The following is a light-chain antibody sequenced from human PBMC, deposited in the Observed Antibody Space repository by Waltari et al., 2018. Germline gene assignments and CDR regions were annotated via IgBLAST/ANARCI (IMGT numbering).Light chain of an antibody. CDR1: RPTLRNNH. J-gene: IGLJ3*02. Sequence: HSVLTQPPSASGTPGQRVTIPCSAPRPTLRNNHVTWYQQVQGTAPKLLIYRNNQRPSGVPDRFSGSKSGTSASLAISGLRSEDEVDYYCAAWDDSLSGRVFGGGTKVTVL. V-gene: IGLV1-47*01. CDR2: RNN. CDR3: AAWDDSLSGRV.